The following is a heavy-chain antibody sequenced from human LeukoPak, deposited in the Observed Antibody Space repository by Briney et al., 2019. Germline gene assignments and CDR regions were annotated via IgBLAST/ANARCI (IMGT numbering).Heavy chain of an antibody. V-gene: IGHV4-39*01. CDR2: IYSSGST. D-gene: IGHD5-18*01. CDR1: GGSLTSTSHY. Sequence: SETLSRYCTVSGGSLTSTSHYWDWVRQPPGKGLEWLGSIYSSGSTYYNPSLMSRVTVSFDTSKNQFSLSLTSVTAADTAVYYCTKRRGYSFGFDYYYMDVWGKGTTVTISS. J-gene: IGHJ6*03. CDR3: TKRRGYSFGFDYYYMDV.